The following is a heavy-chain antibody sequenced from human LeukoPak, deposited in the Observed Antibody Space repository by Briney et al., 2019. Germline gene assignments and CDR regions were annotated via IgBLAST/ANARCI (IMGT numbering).Heavy chain of an antibody. CDR1: GFTFSSYA. Sequence: GGSLRLSCAASGFTFSSYAMSWVRQAPGKGLEWVAVISYDGSNKYYADSVKGRFTISRDNSKNTLYLQMNSLRAEDTAVYYCAKDRSGGTIDYWGQGTLVTVSS. V-gene: IGHV3-30*18. J-gene: IGHJ4*02. CDR2: ISYDGSNK. CDR3: AKDRSGGTIDY. D-gene: IGHD2-15*01.